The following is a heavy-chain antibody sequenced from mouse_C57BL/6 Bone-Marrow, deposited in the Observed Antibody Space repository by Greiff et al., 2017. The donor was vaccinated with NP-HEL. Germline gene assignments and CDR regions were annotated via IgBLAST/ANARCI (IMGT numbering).Heavy chain of an antibody. CDR2: IYPRSGNT. Sequence: VHLVESGAELARPGASVKLSCKASGYTFTSYGISWVKQRTGQGLEWIGEIYPRSGNTYYNEKFKGKATPTADKSSSTAYMELRSLTSEDSAVYFCASPGGGMDYWGQGTSVTVSS. V-gene: IGHV1-81*01. J-gene: IGHJ4*01. D-gene: IGHD1-1*02. CDR3: ASPGGGMDY. CDR1: GYTFTSYG.